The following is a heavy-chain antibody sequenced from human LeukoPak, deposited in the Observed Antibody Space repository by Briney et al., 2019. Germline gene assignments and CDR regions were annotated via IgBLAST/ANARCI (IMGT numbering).Heavy chain of an antibody. Sequence: SQTLSLTCTVSGGSISSGSYYWSWIRQPPGKGLEWIGYIYYSGSTNYNPSLKSRVTISVDTSKNQFSLKLSSVTAADTAVYYCARALRPDYYYYMDVWGKGTTVTVSS. CDR1: GGSISSGSYY. CDR2: IYYSGST. J-gene: IGHJ6*03. V-gene: IGHV4-61*01. CDR3: ARALRPDYYYYMDV.